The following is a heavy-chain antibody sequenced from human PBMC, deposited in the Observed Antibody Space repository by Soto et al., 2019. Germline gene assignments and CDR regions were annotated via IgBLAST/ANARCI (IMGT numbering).Heavy chain of an antibody. D-gene: IGHD6-19*01. Sequence: EVQLVESGGGLVQPGGSLKLSCAASGFTFSGSAMHWVRQASGKGLEWVGRIRSKANSYATAYAASVKGRFTISRDDSKTTAYLQMNSLKTEDTAVYYCTQWTYYYYGMDVWGQGTTVTVSS. V-gene: IGHV3-73*02. CDR2: IRSKANSYAT. CDR1: GFTFSGSA. J-gene: IGHJ6*02. CDR3: TQWTYYYYGMDV.